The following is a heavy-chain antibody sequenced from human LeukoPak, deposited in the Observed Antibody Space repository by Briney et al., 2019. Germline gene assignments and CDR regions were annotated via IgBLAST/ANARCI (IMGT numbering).Heavy chain of an antibody. J-gene: IGHJ4*02. CDR1: GGSVSSGNYY. CDR2: ISYSGTI. CDR3: ARVYSWHGGNLDY. V-gene: IGHV4-61*01. D-gene: IGHD4-23*01. Sequence: PSETLSLTCTVSGGSVSSGNYYWSWIRQPPGKGLEWIAYISYSGTINYNPSLKSRLTISVDTSKNQFSLELSSVTAADTAVYYCARVYSWHGGNLDYWGQGTLVTVSS.